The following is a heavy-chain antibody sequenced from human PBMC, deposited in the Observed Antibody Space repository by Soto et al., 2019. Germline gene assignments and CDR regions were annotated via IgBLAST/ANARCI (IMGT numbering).Heavy chain of an antibody. CDR3: ARSVSSIAVRPLGY. CDR2: ISGSGGST. V-gene: IGHV3-23*01. CDR1: GFSLSDYA. D-gene: IGHD6-6*01. Sequence: SGGSLRLSCVASGFSLSDYAVNWVRQAPGKGLEWVSVISGSGGSTYYADSVKGRFTISRDNSKNTLYLQMNSLRAEDTAVYYCARSVSSIAVRPLGYWGQGTLVTVSS. J-gene: IGHJ4*02.